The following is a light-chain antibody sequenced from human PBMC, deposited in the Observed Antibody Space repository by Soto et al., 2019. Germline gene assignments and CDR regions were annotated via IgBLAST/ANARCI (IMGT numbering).Light chain of an antibody. Sequence: DIVMTQSPDSLAVSLGERATINCKSSQSVLHSSNXXNYLAWYPQNPGQPPMLLTYWASTRESGVPERFSGSGSGTXXTXTIXXLQAEDVAVYYCQQYYTTLTFGGGTKVEIK. CDR1: QSVLHSSNXXNY. V-gene: IGKV4-1*01. CDR2: WAS. CDR3: QQYYTTLT. J-gene: IGKJ4*01.